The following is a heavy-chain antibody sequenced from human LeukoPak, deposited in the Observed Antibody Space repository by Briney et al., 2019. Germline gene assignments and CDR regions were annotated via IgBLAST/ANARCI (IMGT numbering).Heavy chain of an antibody. CDR2: INSNSDTV. J-gene: IGHJ4*01. Sequence: GGSLRLSCAASGFTFRTYGMNWVRQAPGKVLEWISYINSNSDTVHYSNSVEGRFTISRDNAKNSLYLQMNSLRAEDTAMYYCARDTRGESDYWGHGTLVTVSS. CDR1: GFTFRTYG. CDR3: ARDTRGESDY. D-gene: IGHD2-2*01. V-gene: IGHV3-48*04.